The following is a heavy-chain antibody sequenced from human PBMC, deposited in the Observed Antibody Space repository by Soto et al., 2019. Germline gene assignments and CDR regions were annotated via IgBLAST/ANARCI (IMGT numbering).Heavy chain of an antibody. CDR3: TTVGPDYSPDYCHYGMDV. D-gene: IGHD4-4*01. CDR1: DFTFSNAW. J-gene: IGHJ6*02. V-gene: IGHV3-15*07. CDR2: IKSKTDGGTT. Sequence: VGSMILSCGAADFTFSNAWMNWVRKDPGKGLEWVGRIKSKTDGGTTYYAAPVKGRFTISRDDSKSTLYLQMNSLKTEDTAVYYCTTVGPDYSPDYCHYGMDVWGQGTTVTVSS.